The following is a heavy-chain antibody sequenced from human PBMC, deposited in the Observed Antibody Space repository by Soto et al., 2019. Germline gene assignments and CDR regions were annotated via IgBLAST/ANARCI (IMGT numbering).Heavy chain of an antibody. CDR1: GFTFSGHA. D-gene: IGHD2-15*01. Sequence: GGSLRLSCAASGFTFSGHAMSWVRQAPGKGLEWVSTIGSGGDRTYYADSVKGRFTISRDNSKNTLYMQMNILRVEDTALYYCAREGGAATYYYMDVWGKGTTVTVSS. CDR2: IGSGGDRT. CDR3: AREGGAATYYYMDV. J-gene: IGHJ6*03. V-gene: IGHV3-23*01.